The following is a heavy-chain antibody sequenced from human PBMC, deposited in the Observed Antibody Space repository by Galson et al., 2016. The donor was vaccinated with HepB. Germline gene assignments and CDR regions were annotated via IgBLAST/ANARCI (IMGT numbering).Heavy chain of an antibody. CDR2: INYSGST. CDR1: GGSFNGYY. Sequence: SETLSLTCAIHGGSFNGYYWSWVRQSPGKGLEWIGEINYSGSTKYSPSLESRVTISVDTSKKQFSLNPTSVTAADTAVYYCAKICSGGSCREGPWGQGTLVTVSS. D-gene: IGHD2-15*01. CDR3: AKICSGGSCREGP. V-gene: IGHV4-34*01. J-gene: IGHJ5*02.